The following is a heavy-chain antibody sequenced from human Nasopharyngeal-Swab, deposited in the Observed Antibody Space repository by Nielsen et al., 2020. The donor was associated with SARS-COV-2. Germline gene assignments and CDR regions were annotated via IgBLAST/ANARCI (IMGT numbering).Heavy chain of an antibody. D-gene: IGHD6-19*01. Sequence: SETLSLTCAVHGGSFSGYYWSWIRQPPGKGLEWIGEINHSGSTNYNPSLKSRVTISVDTSKNQFSLKLSSVTAADTAVYYCARVGGWYVPDYWGQGTLVTVSS. J-gene: IGHJ4*02. CDR1: GGSFSGYY. CDR2: INHSGST. V-gene: IGHV4-34*01. CDR3: ARVGGWYVPDY.